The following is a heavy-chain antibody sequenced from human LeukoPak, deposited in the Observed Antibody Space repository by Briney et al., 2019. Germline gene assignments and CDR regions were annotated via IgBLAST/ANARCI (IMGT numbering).Heavy chain of an antibody. V-gene: IGHV3-21*01. CDR2: ISSSSSYI. J-gene: IGHJ3*02. CDR1: GFTFSSYS. D-gene: IGHD1-26*01. Sequence: GGSLRLSCTASGFTFSSYSMNWVRQAPGKGLEWVSSISSSSSYIYYADSVKGRFTISRDNAKNSLYLQMNSLRAEDTAVYYCARGGWELHDAFDIWGQGTMVTVSS. CDR3: ARGGWELHDAFDI.